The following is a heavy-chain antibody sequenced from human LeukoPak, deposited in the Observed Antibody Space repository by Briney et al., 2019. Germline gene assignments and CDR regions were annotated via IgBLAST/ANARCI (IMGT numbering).Heavy chain of an antibody. CDR3: ARDYYGDYPFDY. J-gene: IGHJ4*02. Sequence: PGGSLRLSCAASGFTFTSYSVNWVRQAPGKGLEWVSSISSSSSYIYYADSVKGRFTISRDNAKNSLYLQMNSLRAEDTAVYYCARDYYGDYPFDYWGQGTLVTVSS. CDR1: GFTFTSYS. D-gene: IGHD4-17*01. CDR2: ISSSSSYI. V-gene: IGHV3-21*01.